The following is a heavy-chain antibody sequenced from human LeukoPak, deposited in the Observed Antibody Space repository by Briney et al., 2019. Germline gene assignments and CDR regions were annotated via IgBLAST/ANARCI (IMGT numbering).Heavy chain of an antibody. V-gene: IGHV4-39*07. CDR3: ARVWSSGWEAHNWFDP. Sequence: PSETLSLTCTVSGGSISSSSYYWGWIRQPPGKGLEWIGSIYYSGSTYYNPSLKSRVTISVDTSKNQFSLKLSSVTAADTAVYYCARVWSSGWEAHNWFDPWGQGTLVTVSS. J-gene: IGHJ5*02. CDR1: GGSISSSSYY. D-gene: IGHD6-19*01. CDR2: IYYSGST.